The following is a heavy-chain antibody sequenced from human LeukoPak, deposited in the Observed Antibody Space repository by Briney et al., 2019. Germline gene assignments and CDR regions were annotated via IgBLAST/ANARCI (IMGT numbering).Heavy chain of an antibody. D-gene: IGHD5-18*01. Sequence: SVKVSCKASGGTFSSYAISWVRQAPGQGLEWMGRIIPILGIANYAQKFQGRVTITADKSTSTAYMELSSLRSEDTAVYYCGRVDTAMVIDYWGQGTLVTVSS. CDR2: IIPILGIA. V-gene: IGHV1-69*04. CDR1: GGTFSSYA. J-gene: IGHJ4*02. CDR3: GRVDTAMVIDY.